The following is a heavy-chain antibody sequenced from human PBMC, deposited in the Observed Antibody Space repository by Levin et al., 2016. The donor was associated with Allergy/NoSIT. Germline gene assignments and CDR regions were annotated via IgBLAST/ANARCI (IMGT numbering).Heavy chain of an antibody. CDR2: VTGSGGST. CDR3: AKYKLPAAPPFDC. Sequence: GESLKISCAASGFTFASYAMTWVRQAPGKGLEWVSTVTGSGGSTYYADSVKGRFTISRDNSKNTLYLQMNSLRAEDTAIYYCAKYKLPAAPPFDCWGQGTLVTVSS. D-gene: IGHD2-2*01. CDR1: GFTFASYA. V-gene: IGHV3-23*01. J-gene: IGHJ4*02.